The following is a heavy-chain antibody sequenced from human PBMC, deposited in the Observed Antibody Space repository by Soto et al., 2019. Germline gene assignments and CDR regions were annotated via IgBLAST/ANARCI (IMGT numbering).Heavy chain of an antibody. Sequence: QVQLVQSGAEVKKPGASVKVSCEASGYTFNNYAMHWVRQAPGQRLEWMGYISGGNGNTKYSEKLEGRVAITRDTSASTDYLELSSLSSEDTAVYYCARWSGYDYYFDYWGQGTLVFVSS. J-gene: IGHJ4*02. D-gene: IGHD5-12*01. CDR2: ISGGNGNT. CDR1: GYTFNNYA. V-gene: IGHV1-3*01. CDR3: ARWSGYDYYFDY.